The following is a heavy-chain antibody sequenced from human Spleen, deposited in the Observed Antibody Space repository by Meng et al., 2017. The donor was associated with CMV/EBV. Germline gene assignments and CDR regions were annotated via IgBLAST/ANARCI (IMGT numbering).Heavy chain of an antibody. CDR3: ARVSDDFWSGYPLFDP. CDR1: GYTFTSYG. D-gene: IGHD3-3*01. V-gene: IGHV1-18*01. J-gene: IGHJ5*02. CDR2: ISAYNGNT. Sequence: SGYTFTSYGISWVRQAPGQELEWMGWISAYNGNTNYAQKLQGRVTMTTDTSTSTAYMELRSLRSDDTAVYYCARVSDDFWSGYPLFDPWGQGTLVTVSS.